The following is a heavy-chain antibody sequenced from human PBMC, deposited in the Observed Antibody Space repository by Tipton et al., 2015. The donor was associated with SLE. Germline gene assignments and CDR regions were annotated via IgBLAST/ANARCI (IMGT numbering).Heavy chain of an antibody. D-gene: IGHD6-6*01. Sequence: SLRLSCAASGFTVSSNYMSWVRQAPGKGLEWVSVIYSGGSTYYADSVKGRFTISRHNSKNTLYLQMNSLRAEDTAAYYCASRIRGSSRWGAFDIWGQGTMVTVSS. CDR1: GFTVSSNY. CDR2: IYSGGST. CDR3: ASRIRGSSRWGAFDI. J-gene: IGHJ3*02. V-gene: IGHV3-53*04.